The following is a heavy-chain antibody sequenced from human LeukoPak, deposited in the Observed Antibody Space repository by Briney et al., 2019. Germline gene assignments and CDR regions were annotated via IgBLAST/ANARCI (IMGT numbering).Heavy chain of an antibody. Sequence: PGASLRLSCAASGFTFSSYAMHWVRQAPGKGLEWVAVISYDGSNKYYADSVKGRFTISRDNSKNTLYLQMNSLRAEDTAVYYCARARYSSAIYYYYGMDVWGQGTTVTVSS. CDR1: GFTFSSYA. CDR2: ISYDGSNK. V-gene: IGHV3-30-3*01. CDR3: ARARYSSAIYYYYGMDV. J-gene: IGHJ6*02. D-gene: IGHD6-25*01.